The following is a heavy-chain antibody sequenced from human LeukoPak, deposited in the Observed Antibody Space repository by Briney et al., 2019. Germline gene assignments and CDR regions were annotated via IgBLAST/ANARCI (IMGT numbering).Heavy chain of an antibody. D-gene: IGHD3-3*01. CDR3: ARGGPNRSGWTLDH. CDR2: INNDKGNT. Sequence: ASVKVSCKASGYTFTNYAMHWVRLAPGQRPEWMGWINNDKGNTESSQKFQGRVTIIWDTSATTAYMELSSLRSEDTAVYYCARGGPNRSGWTLDHWGQGTLVTVSS. J-gene: IGHJ4*02. V-gene: IGHV1-3*04. CDR1: GYTFTNYA.